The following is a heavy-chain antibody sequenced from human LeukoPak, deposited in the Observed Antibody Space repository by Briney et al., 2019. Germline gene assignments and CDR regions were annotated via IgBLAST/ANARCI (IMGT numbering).Heavy chain of an antibody. V-gene: IGHV3-23*01. CDR3: AKDPSRSGFVVVVAANWWFDY. CDR1: GFSFSTFA. Sequence: GGSLRLSCAASGFSFSTFAMTWVRQAPGKGLEWVSTITDDGYNTYSADSVKGRFTISRDNSKNTLYLQMNSLRAEDTAVYYCAKDPSRSGFVVVVAANWWFDYWGQGTLVTVSS. J-gene: IGHJ4*02. CDR2: ITDDGYNT. D-gene: IGHD2-15*01.